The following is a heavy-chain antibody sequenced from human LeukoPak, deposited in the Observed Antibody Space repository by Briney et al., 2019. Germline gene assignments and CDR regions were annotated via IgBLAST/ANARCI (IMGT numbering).Heavy chain of an antibody. D-gene: IGHD6-19*01. V-gene: IGHV3-11*01. CDR3: ARVSSVAGIVDV. CDR1: GFTFSDYY. Sequence: PGGSLRLSCEASGFTFSDYYMSWIRQAPGKGLERISHISSSGSTIYNADSVKGRFTISRDNAKNSLNLQMNSLRAEDTAVYYCARVSSVAGIVDVWGQGTTVTVSS. CDR2: ISSSGSTI. J-gene: IGHJ6*02.